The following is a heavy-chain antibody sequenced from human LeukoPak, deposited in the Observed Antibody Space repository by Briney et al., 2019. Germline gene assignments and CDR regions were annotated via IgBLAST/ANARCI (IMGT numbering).Heavy chain of an antibody. Sequence: PSETLSLTCTVSGGSISSYYWSWIRQPPGKGLEWIGYTYYSGSTNYNPSLRSRVTISADTSKNQFSLKLNSVTAADTAVYYCARVWSYYDSSGHYFDYWGQGTLVIVSS. CDR2: TYYSGST. CDR1: GGSISSYY. CDR3: ARVWSYYDSSGHYFDY. V-gene: IGHV4-59*01. D-gene: IGHD3-22*01. J-gene: IGHJ4*02.